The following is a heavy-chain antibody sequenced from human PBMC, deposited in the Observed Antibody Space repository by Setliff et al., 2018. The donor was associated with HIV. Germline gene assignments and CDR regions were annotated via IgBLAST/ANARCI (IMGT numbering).Heavy chain of an antibody. V-gene: IGHV4-4*07. CDR3: ARPRSGTYRGHYYYYMDV. CDR1: GFSMSSYY. CDR2: IYTSGSI. D-gene: IGHD3-10*01. Sequence: PSETLSLTCSVSGFSMSSYYWSWIRQTASKGLEWIGRIYTSGSIIYNPSLRSRVTMSVDTSKNQFSLKLSSVTAADTAVYYCARPRSGTYRGHYYYYMDVWGKGTTVTVSS. J-gene: IGHJ6*03.